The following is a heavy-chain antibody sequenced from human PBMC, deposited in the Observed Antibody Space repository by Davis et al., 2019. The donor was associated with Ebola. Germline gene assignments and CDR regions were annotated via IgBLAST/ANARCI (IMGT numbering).Heavy chain of an antibody. CDR3: AKVLLWFGESTTDYMDV. Sequence: GESLKISCAASGFTFSSYAMSWVRQAPGKGLEWLSGISGSGGSTYYADSVKGRFTISRDNSKNTLYLQMNSLRAEDTAVYYCAKVLLWFGESTTDYMDVWGKGTTVTVSS. V-gene: IGHV3-23*01. CDR1: GFTFSSYA. D-gene: IGHD3-10*01. J-gene: IGHJ6*03. CDR2: ISGSGGST.